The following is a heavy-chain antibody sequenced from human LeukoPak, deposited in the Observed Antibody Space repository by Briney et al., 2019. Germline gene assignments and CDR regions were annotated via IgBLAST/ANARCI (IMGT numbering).Heavy chain of an antibody. CDR1: GFTFSSYA. CDR3: ARDRGYQMVDP. Sequence: GGSLRLSCAASGFTFSSYAMNWVRPAPGSGLEWVSSISGSGYTTHYADSVKGRFTISRDNAKNTLYLQMNSLTAEDTAVYYCARDRGYQMVDPWGQGTLVTVSS. V-gene: IGHV3-23*01. CDR2: ISGSGYTT. D-gene: IGHD5-12*01. J-gene: IGHJ5*02.